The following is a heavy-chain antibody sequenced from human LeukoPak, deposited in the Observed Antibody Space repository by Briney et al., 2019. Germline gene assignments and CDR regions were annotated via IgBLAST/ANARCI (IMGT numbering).Heavy chain of an antibody. CDR1: GFTFSTFA. J-gene: IGHJ4*02. V-gene: IGHV3-23*01. D-gene: IGHD6-13*01. CDR2: ISGSGGST. CDR3: AKGGSAAAKGKYYFDY. Sequence: GGSLRLSCAASGFTFSTFAMSWVRQAPEKGLKWVSAISGSGGSTYYTDSVKGRFTISRDSSKNTLYLQMNSLRADDTAVYYCAKGGSAAAKGKYYFDYWGPGTLVTVSS.